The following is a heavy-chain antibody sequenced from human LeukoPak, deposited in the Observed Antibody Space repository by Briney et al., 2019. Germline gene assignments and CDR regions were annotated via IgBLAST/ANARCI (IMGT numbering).Heavy chain of an antibody. J-gene: IGHJ3*02. CDR2: IYHSGST. CDR1: GYSISSGYY. CDR3: ASPLGREKNDAFDI. V-gene: IGHV4-38-2*02. Sequence: PSETLSLTCTVSGYSISSGYYWGWIRQPPGKGLEWIGSIYHSGSTYYNPSLKSRVTISVDTSKNQFSLKLSSVTAADTAVYYCASPLGREKNDAFDIWGQGTMVTVSS.